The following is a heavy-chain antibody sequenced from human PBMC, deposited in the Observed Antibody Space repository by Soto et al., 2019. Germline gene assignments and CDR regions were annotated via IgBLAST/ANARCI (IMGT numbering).Heavy chain of an antibody. CDR3: ASSAMDHYYYGMDV. D-gene: IGHD5-18*01. Sequence: QVQLVQSGAEVKKPGSSVKVSCKSSGGTFSSYAISWVRQAPGQGLEWMGGIIPIFGTADYAQKFQGRVTITADESPSTAYMELSSLRSEDTAVYYCASSAMDHYYYGMDVWGQGTTVTVSS. J-gene: IGHJ6*02. CDR2: IIPIFGTA. CDR1: GGTFSSYA. V-gene: IGHV1-69*12.